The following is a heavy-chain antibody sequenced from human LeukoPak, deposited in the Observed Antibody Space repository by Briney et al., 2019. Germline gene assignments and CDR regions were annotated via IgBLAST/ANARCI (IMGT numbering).Heavy chain of an antibody. Sequence: GGSLRLSCAASGFTVSSNYMSWVRQAPGKGLEWVSVIYSGGSTYYADSVKGRFTISRDNSKNTLYLQMNSLRAEDTAVYYCATDIAAAGTNYYYGMDVWGQGTTVTVSS. CDR1: GFTVSSNY. V-gene: IGHV3-53*01. CDR2: IYSGGST. CDR3: ATDIAAAGTNYYYGMDV. D-gene: IGHD6-13*01. J-gene: IGHJ6*02.